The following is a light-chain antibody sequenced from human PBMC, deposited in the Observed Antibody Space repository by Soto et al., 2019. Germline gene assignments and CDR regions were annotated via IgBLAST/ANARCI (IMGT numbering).Light chain of an antibody. CDR1: SSDVGGYDH. CDR3: SSDAGNYNYV. J-gene: IGLJ1*01. Sequence: QSAVTQPPCASGSPGQSVTIPCTGTSSDVGGYDHVSWYQQHPGKAPKLMIYEVTKRPAGVPDRFSGSKSGNTASLTVSGLQAEDEADYFCSSDAGNYNYVFGTGTKVTVL. V-gene: IGLV2-8*01. CDR2: EVT.